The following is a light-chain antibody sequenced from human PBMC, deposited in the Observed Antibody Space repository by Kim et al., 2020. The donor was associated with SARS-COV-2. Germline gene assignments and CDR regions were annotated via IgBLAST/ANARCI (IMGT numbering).Light chain of an antibody. CDR2: DDS. CDR3: QVWDSSSDPVV. J-gene: IGLJ2*01. V-gene: IGLV3-21*03. Sequence: APGKTARITWGGNNIGNKSVHWYQQKPGQAPVLVVYDDSDRPSGIPERFSGSNSGNTATLTISRVEAGDEAAYYCQVWDSSSDPVVFGGGTQLTVL. CDR1: NIGNKS.